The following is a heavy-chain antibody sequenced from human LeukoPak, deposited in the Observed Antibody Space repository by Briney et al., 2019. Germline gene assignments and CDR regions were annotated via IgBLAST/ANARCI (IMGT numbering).Heavy chain of an antibody. V-gene: IGHV3-23*01. Sequence: GGSLRLSCAASGFTVSSYAMSWVRQAPGKGLEWVSAISGSGGSTYYADSVKGRFTISRDNSKNTLYLQMNSLRAEDTAVYYCAREKRHNYYGSGSYYRWGQGTLVTVSS. J-gene: IGHJ4*02. CDR3: AREKRHNYYGSGSYYR. CDR1: GFTVSSYA. CDR2: ISGSGGST. D-gene: IGHD3-10*01.